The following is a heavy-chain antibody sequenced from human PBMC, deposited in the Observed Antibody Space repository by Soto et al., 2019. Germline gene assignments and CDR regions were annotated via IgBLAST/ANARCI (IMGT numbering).Heavy chain of an antibody. CDR2: IWYDGSNT. CDR3: VRDLLGSGGHFDY. J-gene: IGHJ4*02. D-gene: IGHD7-27*01. V-gene: IGHV3-33*01. CDR1: GFIFSSFG. Sequence: QSGGFLRLSCAASGFIFSSFGMHWVRQAPGKGLEWVAHIWYDGSNTYYADSVKGRFTISRDNSRNTLYLQMNSLRAEDTAVYHCVRDLLGSGGHFDYWGQGTPVTVSS.